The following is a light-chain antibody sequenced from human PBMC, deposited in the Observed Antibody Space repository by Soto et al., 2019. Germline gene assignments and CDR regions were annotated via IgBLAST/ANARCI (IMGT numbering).Light chain of an antibody. V-gene: IGKV4-1*01. CDR2: WAS. CDR3: QQYYNTPLT. CDR1: QSVLYSSNNRNY. J-gene: IGKJ4*01. Sequence: SVMTQSPDSLAVSLGERVTINCKSSQSVLYSSNNRNYLAWFQQKPGQPPKLLIYWASTRESGVPDRFSGSGSGTDFTLTISGLQAEDVAVYYCQQYYNTPLTFGGGTKVDIK.